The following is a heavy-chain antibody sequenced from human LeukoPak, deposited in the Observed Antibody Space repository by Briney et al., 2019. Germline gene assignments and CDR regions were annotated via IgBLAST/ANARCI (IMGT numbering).Heavy chain of an antibody. Sequence: ASVKVSCKASGYTFTGYYMHWVRPAPGQGLEWMGWINPNSGGTNYAQKFQGRVTMTRDTSISTAYMELSRLRSDDTAVYYCARGHCSSTSCYLPSYGMDVWGQGTTVTVSS. CDR2: INPNSGGT. CDR1: GYTFTGYY. CDR3: ARGHCSSTSCYLPSYGMDV. V-gene: IGHV1-2*02. J-gene: IGHJ6*02. D-gene: IGHD2-2*01.